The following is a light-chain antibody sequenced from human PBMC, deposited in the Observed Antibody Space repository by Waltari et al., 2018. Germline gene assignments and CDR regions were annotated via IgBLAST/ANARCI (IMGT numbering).Light chain of an antibody. J-gene: IGLJ2*01. Sequence: QAVVTQAPSLTVSPGGTVTLTCGSNTGAVTSGHFPYWFQQKPGQAPVTLIYDASNGHSWTPARFSGSLLGGKAALTLSGAQPEDEADYSCLLSFSGADVVFGGGTKLTVL. V-gene: IGLV7-46*01. CDR2: DAS. CDR1: TGAVTSGHF. CDR3: LLSFSGADVV.